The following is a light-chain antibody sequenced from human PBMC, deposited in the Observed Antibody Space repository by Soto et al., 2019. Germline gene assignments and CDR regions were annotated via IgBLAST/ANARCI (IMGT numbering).Light chain of an antibody. CDR1: QSVLYNSNNKNY. V-gene: IGKV4-1*01. CDR2: WAS. CDR3: QQYYSTPWT. J-gene: IGKJ1*01. Sequence: DIVMTQSPDSLAVSLGERATINCKSSQSVLYNSNNKNYLTWYQQKAGQPPKLLFYWASTRESRVPDRFSGSGSGTDFTLTISSLQAEDVAVYYCQQYYSTPWTFGQGTKVEIK.